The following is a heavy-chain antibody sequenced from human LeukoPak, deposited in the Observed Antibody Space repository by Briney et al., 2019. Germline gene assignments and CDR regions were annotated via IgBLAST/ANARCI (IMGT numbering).Heavy chain of an antibody. V-gene: IGHV4-30-2*01. CDR2: IYHSGST. J-gene: IGHJ4*02. Sequence: PSQTLSLTCAVSGGSISSGGYSWSWIRQPPGKGLEWIGYIYHSGSTYYNPSLKSRVTISVDTSKNQFSLKLSSVTAADTAVYYCARATTVTIDYWGQGTLVTVSS. CDR3: ARATTVTIDY. CDR1: GGSISSGGYS. D-gene: IGHD4-17*01.